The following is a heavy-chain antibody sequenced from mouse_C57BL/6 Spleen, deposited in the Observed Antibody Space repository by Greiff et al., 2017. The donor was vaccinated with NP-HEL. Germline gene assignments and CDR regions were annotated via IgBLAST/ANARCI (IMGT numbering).Heavy chain of an antibody. CDR1: GYSFTSGYD. D-gene: IGHD6-1*01. Sequence: VQLKESGPGMVKPSQSLSLTCTVTGYSFTSGYDWHWIRHFPGNKLEWMGYISYSGSTNYNPSFKSRISITHDTSKNHFFLKLNSVTTEDTATYYCARGQGYYAMDYWGQGTSVTVSS. CDR3: ARGQGYYAMDY. CDR2: ISYSGST. V-gene: IGHV3-1*01. J-gene: IGHJ4*01.